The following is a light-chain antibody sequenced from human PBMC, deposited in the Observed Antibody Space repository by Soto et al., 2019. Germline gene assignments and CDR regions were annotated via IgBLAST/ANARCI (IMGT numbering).Light chain of an antibody. J-gene: IGLJ2*01. CDR2: DDR. V-gene: IGLV3-21*02. CDR3: QVWDTTSDHVF. CDR1: NIGTKS. Sequence: SYELTQSPSVSVAPGQTARITCGGDNIGTKSVHWYQQRPGQAPVLVVYDDRARPSEIPERFSGSNSGNTATLTISRVEAGDEADYYCQVWDTTSDHVFFGGGTKLTVL.